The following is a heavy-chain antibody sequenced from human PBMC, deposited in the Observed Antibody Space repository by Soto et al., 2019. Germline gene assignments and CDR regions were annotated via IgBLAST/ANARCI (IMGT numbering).Heavy chain of an antibody. D-gene: IGHD3-10*01. CDR2: VYRSGTT. J-gene: IGHJ4*02. V-gene: IGHV4-38-2*01. CDR1: GYSISSGYF. Sequence: PSETLSLTCAVSGYSISSGYFWVWIRQPPGKGLEWIGTVYRSGTTYYNPSLKNRITILLDTSKNQFSLNLRSITAADTAVYYCAGAKLVARGGFDYWGQGTLVTVSS. CDR3: AGAKLVARGGFDY.